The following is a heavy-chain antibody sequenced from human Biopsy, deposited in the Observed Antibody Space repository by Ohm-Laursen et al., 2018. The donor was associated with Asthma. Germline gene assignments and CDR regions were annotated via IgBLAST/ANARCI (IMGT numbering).Heavy chain of an antibody. CDR1: GFTFSSHA. CDR2: ISGSGGST. J-gene: IGHJ4*02. Sequence: GSLRLSCAASGFTFSSHAMSWVRQAPGKGLEWVSAISGSGGSTYYADSVKGRFTISRDNSKNTLYLQMNSLRAEDTAVYYCATFPYGDYLPLDYWGQGTLVTVSS. V-gene: IGHV3-23*01. D-gene: IGHD4-17*01. CDR3: ATFPYGDYLPLDY.